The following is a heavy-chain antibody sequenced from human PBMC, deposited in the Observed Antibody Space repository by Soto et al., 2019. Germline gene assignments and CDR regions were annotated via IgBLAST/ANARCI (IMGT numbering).Heavy chain of an antibody. CDR2: ISGSGVAT. V-gene: IGHV3-23*01. CDR3: AKDRGRSGWCIHY. D-gene: IGHD6-19*01. Sequence: SLRLSCAASGFTFAPYTMRWVRQAPGKGLEWVSSISGSGVATWYTDSVKGRFTISRDNSKNTLYLQMNSLRAEDTAVYYCAKDRGRSGWCIHYWGQGTLVSGSS. J-gene: IGHJ4*02. CDR1: GFTFAPYT.